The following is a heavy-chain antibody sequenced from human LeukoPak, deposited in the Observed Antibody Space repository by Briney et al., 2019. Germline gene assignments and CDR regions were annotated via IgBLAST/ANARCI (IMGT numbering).Heavy chain of an antibody. CDR3: ARDGREGTVAFDI. CDR1: GGSISSSSYY. J-gene: IGHJ3*02. CDR2: IYYSGST. Sequence: SETLSLTCTVSGGSISSSSYYWGWIRQPPGKGLEWIGSIYYSGSTYYNPALKSRVTISVDTSKNQFSLKLSSVTAADPAVYYCARDGREGTVAFDIWGQGTMVSVSS. D-gene: IGHD4-11*01. V-gene: IGHV4-39*07.